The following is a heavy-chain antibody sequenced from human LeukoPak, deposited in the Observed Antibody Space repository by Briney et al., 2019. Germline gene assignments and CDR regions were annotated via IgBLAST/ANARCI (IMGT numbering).Heavy chain of an antibody. V-gene: IGHV4-31*03. J-gene: IGHJ4*02. CDR2: IYYSGST. CDR1: GGSISSGGYY. Sequence: PSETLSLTCTVSGGSISSGGYYWSWIRQHPGKGLEWIGYIYYSGSTYYNPSLKSRVTISVDTSKNQFSLKLSSVTAADTAVYYCARGVSYGSGSHRFDYWGQGTLVTVSS. CDR3: ARGVSYGSGSHRFDY. D-gene: IGHD3-10*01.